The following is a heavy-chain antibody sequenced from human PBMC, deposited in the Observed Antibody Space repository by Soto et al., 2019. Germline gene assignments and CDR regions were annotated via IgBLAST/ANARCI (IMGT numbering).Heavy chain of an antibody. CDR2: IVPKFGTT. V-gene: IGHV1-69*12. Sequence: QVRLVQSGAEVKKPGSSVKVSCKGSGGTFTSYIITWVRHAPGQGLEWVGGIVPKFGTTNYAKKFQGSFTLTADESSIIVYLELSNLRSDDTGVYYCARGRDDRFGRHYFGLDVWGQGTTVTVS. CDR3: ARGRDDRFGRHYFGLDV. D-gene: IGHD1-1*01. CDR1: GGTFTSYI. J-gene: IGHJ6*02.